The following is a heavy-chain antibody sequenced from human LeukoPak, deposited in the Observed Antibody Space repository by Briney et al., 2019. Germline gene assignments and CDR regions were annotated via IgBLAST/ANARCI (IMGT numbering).Heavy chain of an antibody. CDR2: MNPNSGNT. D-gene: IGHD5-18*01. J-gene: IGHJ4*02. V-gene: IGHV1-8*01. CDR3: ARRGYSYGYAVDY. Sequence: ASVKVSCKASGYTFTSYDINWVRQATGQGLEWMGWMNPNSGNTGYAQKFQGRVTMTRNTSISTAYIELSSLRSEDTAVYYCARRGYSYGYAVDYWGQGTLVTVSS. CDR1: GYTFTSYD.